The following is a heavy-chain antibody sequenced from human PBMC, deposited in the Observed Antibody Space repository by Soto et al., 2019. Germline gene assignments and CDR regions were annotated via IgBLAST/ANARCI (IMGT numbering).Heavy chain of an antibody. V-gene: IGHV1-69*01. D-gene: IGHD3-10*01. Sequence: QVHLVQSGAEVKKPGSSVKVSCKTSGGSFNNYAVSWVRQAPGQGLEWMGGIIPNFDTPNYAQKIQDRVTIIADESTSTDYMELRSRRSNDTAVYYCAVAMVRESLISESSGMHVWGQGTTVIVSS. CDR3: AVAMVRESLISESSGMHV. CDR1: GGSFNNYA. J-gene: IGHJ6*02. CDR2: IIPNFDTP.